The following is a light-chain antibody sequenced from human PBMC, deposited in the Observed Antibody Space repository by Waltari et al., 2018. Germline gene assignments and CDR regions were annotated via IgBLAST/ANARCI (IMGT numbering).Light chain of an antibody. Sequence: DIVMNQSPDSLAMSLGARATINCKSRQTVLYSSKQKNYLAWYQQKPGQPPKLLIYWASTRQSGVPDRFSGSGSGTDFTLTISSLQTEDVALYYCQQYYSSPYTFGQGTKLEI. V-gene: IGKV4-1*01. J-gene: IGKJ2*01. CDR2: WAS. CDR3: QQYYSSPYT. CDR1: QTVLYSSKQKNY.